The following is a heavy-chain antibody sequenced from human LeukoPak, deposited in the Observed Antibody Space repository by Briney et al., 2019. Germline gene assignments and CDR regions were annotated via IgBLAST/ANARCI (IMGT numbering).Heavy chain of an antibody. Sequence: SQTLSLTCAISGDSVSSNSVAWNWIRQSPSRGLEWLGRTYFRSKWYNDYAVSVKSRVTINADTSRNQFSLQLNSVTPEDTAVYYCTRGAAMTGSDYWGQGTLVTVSS. CDR1: GDSVSSNSVA. CDR3: TRGAAMTGSDY. J-gene: IGHJ4*02. CDR2: TYFRSKWYN. D-gene: IGHD3-9*01. V-gene: IGHV6-1*01.